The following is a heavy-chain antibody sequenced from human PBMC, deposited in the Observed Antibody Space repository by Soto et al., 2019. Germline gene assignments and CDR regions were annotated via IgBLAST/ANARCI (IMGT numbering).Heavy chain of an antibody. D-gene: IGHD3-3*01. V-gene: IGHV1-3*01. J-gene: IGHJ4*02. Sequence: ASAEVSWEESGYTLTSYAMHWVRQATGQRLEWMGWINAGNGNTKYSQKFQGRVTITRDTSASTAYMELSSLRSEDTAVYYCARDPAIFGVVTQFDYWGQGTLVTVSS. CDR3: ARDPAIFGVVTQFDY. CDR1: GYTLTSYA. CDR2: INAGNGNT.